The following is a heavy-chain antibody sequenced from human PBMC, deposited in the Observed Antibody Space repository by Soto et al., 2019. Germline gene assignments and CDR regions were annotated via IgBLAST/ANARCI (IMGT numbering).Heavy chain of an antibody. CDR2: VSYEGSDK. CDR1: GFIFNIFA. V-gene: IGHV3-30-3*01. J-gene: IGHJ6*02. CDR3: AKAGGGSSWFGFYGMCV. Sequence: QVQLVESGGGVVQPGKSLRLSCETSGFIFNIFAMHWVRQAPGRGLEWVAAVSYEGSDKYYADSVKGRFTVSRDSSQNTLYLEMNSLRLEDTAVYYCAKAGGGSSWFGFYGMCVWGQGTTVTVSS. D-gene: IGHD3-10*01.